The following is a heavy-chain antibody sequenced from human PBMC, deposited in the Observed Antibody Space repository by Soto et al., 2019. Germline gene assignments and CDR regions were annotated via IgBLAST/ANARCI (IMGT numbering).Heavy chain of an antibody. J-gene: IGHJ4*02. V-gene: IGHV3-23*01. D-gene: IGHD3-9*01. Sequence: EVQLLESGGHLIQPGESLRLSCAASGFSFSGYTMNLVRQAQGKGLEWISGINGGGGTTYYADSVKCRFTISRDDSKNILYLQMNSPRAEDTAIYYCAKDRHPDGIWTFDYWGQGTLVTVSS. CDR2: INGGGGTT. CDR1: GFSFSGYT. CDR3: AKDRHPDGIWTFDY.